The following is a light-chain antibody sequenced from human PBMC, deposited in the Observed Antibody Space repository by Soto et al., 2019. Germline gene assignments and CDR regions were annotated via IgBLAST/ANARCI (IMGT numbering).Light chain of an antibody. Sequence: QSALTQPASVSGSPGQSVTLSCTGTSSDVGGYNYVSWYQQLPGEAPKLIIYGVTDRPSGVSNRFSGSKSGNTASLTVSGLQAEDDGDYYCSSYTATRNYVFGTGTKLTVL. CDR2: GVT. J-gene: IGLJ1*01. V-gene: IGLV2-14*01. CDR1: SSDVGGYNY. CDR3: SSYTATRNYV.